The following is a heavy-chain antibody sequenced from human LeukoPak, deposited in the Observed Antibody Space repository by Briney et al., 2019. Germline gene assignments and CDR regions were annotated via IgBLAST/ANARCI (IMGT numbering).Heavy chain of an antibody. D-gene: IGHD3-10*01. CDR2: INQDGSEK. V-gene: IGHV3-7*01. Sequence: PGGSLRLSCAASGFTFSSYWMTWLRKAPGKGLEWVANINQDGSEKYYVDSVKGRFTISRDNARNSLYLQMNSLRAEDTPVYYCARAISGIEDYWGQGTLVTVSS. CDR3: ARAISGIEDY. CDR1: GFTFSSYW. J-gene: IGHJ4*02.